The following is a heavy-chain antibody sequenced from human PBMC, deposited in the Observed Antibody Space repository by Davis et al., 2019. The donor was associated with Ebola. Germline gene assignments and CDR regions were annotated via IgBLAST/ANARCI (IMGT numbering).Heavy chain of an antibody. D-gene: IGHD3-22*01. CDR1: GGSISSSY. V-gene: IGHV4-59*06. CDR2: IHYSGRT. J-gene: IGHJ5*02. CDR3: ARESVYYLTP. Sequence: MPSETLSLTCTVSGGSISSSYWSWIRQHPGKGLEWIGYIHYSGRTYYNPSLKSRINMSVDPSKNHFSLNLSSVTAADTAVYYCARESVYYLTPWGQGTLVSVSS.